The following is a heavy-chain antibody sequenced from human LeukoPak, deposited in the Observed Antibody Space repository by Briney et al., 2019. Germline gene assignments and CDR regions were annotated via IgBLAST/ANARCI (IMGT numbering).Heavy chain of an antibody. CDR2: IYPGDSDT. CDR1: GYSFTSYW. CDR3: ARHHSGSYYYDWYFDL. D-gene: IGHD1-26*01. J-gene: IGHJ2*01. Sequence: GESLKISCQGSGYSFTSYWIGWVRQMPGKGLEWMGIIYPGDSDTRYSPSFQGQVTISADKSISTDYLQWSSLKASDTAMYYCARHHSGSYYYDWYFDLWGRGTLVTVSS. V-gene: IGHV5-51*01.